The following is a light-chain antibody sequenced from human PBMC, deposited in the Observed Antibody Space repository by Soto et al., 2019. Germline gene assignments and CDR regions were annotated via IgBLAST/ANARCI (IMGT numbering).Light chain of an antibody. J-gene: IGLJ2*01. CDR3: QTWGTGIHV. CDR1: TGHSTYA. CDR2: LNSDGSH. Sequence: QSVLTQSPSASASLGASVKLTCTLSTGHSTYAIAWHQHQPARGPRYLMKLNSDGSHSKGDGIPDRFSGSSSGAERYLTISSLQSEDEADYYCQTWGTGIHVFGGGTKVTVL. V-gene: IGLV4-69*01.